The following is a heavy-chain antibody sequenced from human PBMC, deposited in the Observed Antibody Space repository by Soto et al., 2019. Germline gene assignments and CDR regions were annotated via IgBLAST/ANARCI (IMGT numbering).Heavy chain of an antibody. J-gene: IGHJ4*02. CDR2: IYLDDDK. CDR3: AHSGVSRGYSYGEYFDY. V-gene: IGHV2-5*02. Sequence: QITLKESGPTLVKPTQTLTLTCTFSGFSLSTSGVGVGWIRQPPGKALEWLALIYLDDDKRYSPSLKSRLTITKDTSKNQVVLTMTNMDPVDTATYYCAHSGVSRGYSYGEYFDYWGQGTLVTVSS. D-gene: IGHD5-18*01. CDR1: GFSLSTSGVG.